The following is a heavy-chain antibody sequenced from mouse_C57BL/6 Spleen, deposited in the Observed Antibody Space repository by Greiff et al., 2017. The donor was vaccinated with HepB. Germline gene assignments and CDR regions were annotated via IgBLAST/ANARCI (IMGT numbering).Heavy chain of an antibody. CDR1: GYSITSGYY. D-gene: IGHD2-4*01. V-gene: IGHV3-6*01. CDR3: ASLYYDYDDTRAMDY. J-gene: IGHJ4*01. Sequence: EVQRVESGPGLVKPSQSLSLTCSVTGYSITSGYYWNWIRQFPGNKLEWMGYISYDGSNNYNPSLKNRISITRDTSKNQFFLKLNSVTTEDTATYYCASLYYDYDDTRAMDYWGQGTSVTVSS. CDR2: ISYDGSN.